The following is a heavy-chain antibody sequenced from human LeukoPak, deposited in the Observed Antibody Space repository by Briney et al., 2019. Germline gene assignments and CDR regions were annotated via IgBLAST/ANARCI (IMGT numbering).Heavy chain of an antibody. CDR3: ARDQHYYDSSGYPDAFDI. D-gene: IGHD3-22*01. CDR2: ISSSSSYI. V-gene: IGHV3-21*01. Sequence: GGSLRLSCAASGFTFSSHSMNWVRQAPGKALEWVSSISSSSSYIYYADSVKGRFTISRDNAKNSLYLQMNSLRGEDTAVYYCARDQHYYDSSGYPDAFDIWGQGTMVTVSS. CDR1: GFTFSSHS. J-gene: IGHJ3*02.